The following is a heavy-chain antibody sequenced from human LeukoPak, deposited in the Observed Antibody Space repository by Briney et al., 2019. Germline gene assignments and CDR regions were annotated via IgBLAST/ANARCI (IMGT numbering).Heavy chain of an antibody. V-gene: IGHV3-48*02. D-gene: IGHD7-27*01. CDR3: ASELGYYFDC. J-gene: IGHJ4*02. CDR2: ISSRSSTI. CDR1: GFTFSTYN. Sequence: GGSLRLSCAASGFTFSTYNMNWVRQAPGKGLEWVSYISSRSSTIYYADSVKGRFTISRDNAKNSLYLQMNSLRDEDTAVYYCASELGYYFDCWGQGSLVTVSS.